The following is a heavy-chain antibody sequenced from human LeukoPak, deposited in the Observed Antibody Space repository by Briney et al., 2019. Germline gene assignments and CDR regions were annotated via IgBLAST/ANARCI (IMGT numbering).Heavy chain of an antibody. CDR1: GYTFTSYA. V-gene: IGHV1-3*01. D-gene: IGHD3-9*01. Sequence: ASVKVSCKTSGYTFTSYAMHWVRQAPGQRLEWMGWINAGNGNTKYSQKFQGRVTMTRNTSISTAYMELSSLRSEDTAVYYCAREPAGILTGYLTWGQGTLVTVSS. CDR2: INAGNGNT. J-gene: IGHJ5*02. CDR3: AREPAGILTGYLT.